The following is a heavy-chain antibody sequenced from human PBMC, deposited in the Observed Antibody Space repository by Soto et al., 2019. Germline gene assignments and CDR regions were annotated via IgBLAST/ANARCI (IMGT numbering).Heavy chain of an antibody. CDR2: IIPIFGTA. D-gene: IGHD5-18*01. J-gene: IGHJ6*02. CDR1: GGTFSSYA. CDR3: ARGNVRYGHIYYYYGMDV. V-gene: IGHV1-69*01. Sequence: QVQLVQSGAEVKKPGSSVKVSCKASGGTFSSYAISWVRQAPGQGLEWMGGIIPIFGTANYAQKFQGRVTITADESTSTAYMELSSLRSEDTAVYYCARGNVRYGHIYYYYGMDVWGQGTTVTVSS.